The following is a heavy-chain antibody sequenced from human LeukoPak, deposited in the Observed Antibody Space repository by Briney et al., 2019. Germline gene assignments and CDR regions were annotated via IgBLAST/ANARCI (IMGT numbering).Heavy chain of an antibody. V-gene: IGHV4-34*01. D-gene: IGHD3-10*01. CDR1: GGSFSGYY. J-gene: IGHJ5*02. Sequence: SETLSLTCAVYGGSFSGYYWSWIRQPPGKGLEWIGEINHSGSTNYNPSLKSRVTISVDTSKNQFSLKLSSVTAADTAVYYCARGGELLWLGEPIVPWGQGTLVTVSS. CDR2: INHSGST. CDR3: ARGGELLWLGEPIVP.